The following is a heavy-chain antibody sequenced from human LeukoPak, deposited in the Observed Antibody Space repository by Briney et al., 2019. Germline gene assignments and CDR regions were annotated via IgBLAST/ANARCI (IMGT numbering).Heavy chain of an antibody. Sequence: ASVKVSCKASGYTFTSYGISWVRQAPGQGLEWMGWISAYNGNTNYAQKLQGRVTMTTGTSTSTAYMELRSLRSDDTAVYYCARDLRRPYYYDSSGYYSLFDYWGQGTLVTVSS. D-gene: IGHD3-22*01. CDR1: GYTFTSYG. CDR3: ARDLRRPYYYDSSGYYSLFDY. J-gene: IGHJ4*02. V-gene: IGHV1-18*01. CDR2: ISAYNGNT.